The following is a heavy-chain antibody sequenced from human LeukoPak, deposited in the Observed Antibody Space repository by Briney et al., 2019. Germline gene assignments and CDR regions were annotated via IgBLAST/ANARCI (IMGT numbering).Heavy chain of an antibody. CDR3: ARDCGIAAAGTLDY. V-gene: IGHV3-33*08. CDR2: IWYDGSNK. Sequence: GGSLRLSCAASGITFSRFWMSWVRQAPGKGLEWVAVIWYDGSNKHYADSVKGRFTISRDNSKNTVYLQMNRLRAEDTAVYYCARDCGIAAAGTLDYWGQGTLVTVSS. J-gene: IGHJ4*02. CDR1: GITFSRFW. D-gene: IGHD6-13*01.